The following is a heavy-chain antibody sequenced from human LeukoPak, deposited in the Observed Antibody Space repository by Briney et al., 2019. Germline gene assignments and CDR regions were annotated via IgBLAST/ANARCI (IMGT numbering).Heavy chain of an antibody. D-gene: IGHD2-15*01. CDR2: ISSSTSYI. CDR1: GFTFSSYS. CDR3: ASSHCSGGSCYTHFDY. J-gene: IGHJ4*02. Sequence: GGSLRLSCAASGFTFSSYSMNWVRQAPGKGLEWVSSISSSTSYIYYADSVKGRFTISRDNAKNSLYLQMNSLRAEDTAVYYCASSHCSGGSCYTHFDYWDQGTLVTVSS. V-gene: IGHV3-21*01.